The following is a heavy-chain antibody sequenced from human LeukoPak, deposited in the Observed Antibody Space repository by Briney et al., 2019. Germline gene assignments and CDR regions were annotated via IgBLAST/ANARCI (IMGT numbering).Heavy chain of an antibody. CDR1: GGSISSGGYS. CDR2: IYYSGST. D-gene: IGHD4-17*01. Sequence: SQTLSLTCAVSGGSISSGGYSWSWIRQPPGKGLEWIGYIYYSGSTYYNPSLKSRVTISVDTSKNQFSLKLSSVTAADTAVYYCARDYGLKNWFDPWGQGTLVTVSS. CDR3: ARDYGLKNWFDP. J-gene: IGHJ5*02. V-gene: IGHV4-30-4*07.